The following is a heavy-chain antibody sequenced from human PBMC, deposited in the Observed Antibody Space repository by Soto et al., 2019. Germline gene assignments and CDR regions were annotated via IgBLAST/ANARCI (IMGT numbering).Heavy chain of an antibody. D-gene: IGHD1-26*01. Sequence: EVQLVESGGGLVQPGGSLRLSCAASGFTFSDHYMDWVRQAPGKGLEWVGRSRNKANSYSTEYAASVKGRFTISRDESKNSLYLQMNSLKTEDKAVYYCARFSGRNTRGLYYWGQGTLVTVSS. CDR1: GFTFSDHY. V-gene: IGHV3-72*01. CDR3: ARFSGRNTRGLYY. J-gene: IGHJ4*02. CDR2: SRNKANSYST.